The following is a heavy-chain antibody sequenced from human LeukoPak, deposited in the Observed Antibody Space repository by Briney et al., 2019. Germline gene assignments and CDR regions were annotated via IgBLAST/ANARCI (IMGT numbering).Heavy chain of an antibody. Sequence: GGSLRLSCAASGFTFSSYGMHWVRQAPGKGLEWVAFIRYDGSDKYYADSVRGRFTISRDNSKNTLYLQMNSLRAEDTAVYYCATRVGGPEGHWGQGTLVTVSS. J-gene: IGHJ4*02. V-gene: IGHV3-30*02. CDR1: GFTFSSYG. CDR2: IRYDGSDK. D-gene: IGHD3-3*01. CDR3: ATRVGGPEGH.